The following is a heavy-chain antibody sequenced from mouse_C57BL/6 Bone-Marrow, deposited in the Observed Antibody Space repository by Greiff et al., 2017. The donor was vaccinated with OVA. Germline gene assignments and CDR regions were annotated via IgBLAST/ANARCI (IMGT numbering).Heavy chain of an antibody. D-gene: IGHD1-1*02. CDR1: GFNFKDDY. CDR3: TTWGGFDY. J-gene: IGHJ2*01. V-gene: IGHV14-4*01. CDR2: IDPENGDT. Sequence: EVQLQQSGAELVRPGASVKLSCTASGFNFKDDYMHWVQQRPEQGLEWIGWIDPENGDTEYASNFQGKATITADKSSNTAYLQLSSRRTEDTAVNYCTTWGGFDYWGQGTTLTVSS.